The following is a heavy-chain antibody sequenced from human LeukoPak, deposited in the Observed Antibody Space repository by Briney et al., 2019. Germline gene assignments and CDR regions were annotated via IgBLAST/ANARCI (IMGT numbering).Heavy chain of an antibody. CDR3: ARATRAASIPRTYYYYYGIDV. CDR2: INHSGST. V-gene: IGHV4-34*01. D-gene: IGHD2-15*01. Sequence: PSETLSLTCAVYGGPFSGYYWSWIRQPPGKGLECIGEINHSGSTNYNPSLKSRVTISVDTSKNQFSLKLSSVTAADTAVYYCARATRAASIPRTYYYYYGIDVWGQGTTVTVSS. J-gene: IGHJ6*01. CDR1: GGPFSGYY.